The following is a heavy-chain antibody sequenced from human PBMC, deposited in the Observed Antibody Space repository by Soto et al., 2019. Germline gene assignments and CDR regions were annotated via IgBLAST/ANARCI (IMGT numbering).Heavy chain of an antibody. CDR3: ARDGGRHSGGIDY. CDR1: GGTFSSYS. CDR2: IIPIFGTA. J-gene: IGHJ4*02. D-gene: IGHD1-26*01. V-gene: IGHV1-69*01. Sequence: QVQLVQSGAEVKKPGSSVKVSCKASGGTFSSYSINWVRQAPGQGLEWMGEIIPIFGTANYAQKFQGRVTNTADESTSTAYLELSSLRSEDTAVYYCARDGGRHSGGIDYWCQGTLVTVSS.